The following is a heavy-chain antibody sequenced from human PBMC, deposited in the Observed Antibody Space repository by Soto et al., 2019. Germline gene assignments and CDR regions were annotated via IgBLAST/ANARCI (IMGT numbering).Heavy chain of an antibody. CDR2: IYYSGST. J-gene: IGHJ6*02. CDR1: GGSISSGGYY. CDR3: ARDQAYWVRTTYGMDV. D-gene: IGHD2-21*01. V-gene: IGHV4-31*03. Sequence: QVQLQESGPGLVKPSQTLSLTCTVSGGSISSGGYYWSWIRQHPGKGLEWIGYIYYSGSTYYNPSLKSRVTISVATSKNQFSLKLSSVTAADTAVYYCARDQAYWVRTTYGMDVWGQGTTVTVSS.